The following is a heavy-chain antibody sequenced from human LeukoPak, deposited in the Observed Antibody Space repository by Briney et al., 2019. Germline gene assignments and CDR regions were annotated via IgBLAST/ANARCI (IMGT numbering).Heavy chain of an antibody. V-gene: IGHV4-4*02. CDR2: MYLSGTT. Sequence: SETLSLTCTVSGDSINSLDLWSWVRQPPGKGLEWIGEMYLSGTTHSNPSVKSRVTISVDTSKNQFSLKLSSVTAADTAVYYCARGNYDSSGYHAFDIWGQGTMVTVSS. CDR1: GDSINSLDL. CDR3: ARGNYDSSGYHAFDI. D-gene: IGHD3-22*01. J-gene: IGHJ3*02.